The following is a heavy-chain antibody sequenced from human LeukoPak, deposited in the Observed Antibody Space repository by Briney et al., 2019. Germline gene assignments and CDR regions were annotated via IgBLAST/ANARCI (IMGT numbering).Heavy chain of an antibody. CDR1: GGSFSGYY. CDR2: INHSGST. J-gene: IGHJ4*02. D-gene: IGHD4-17*01. V-gene: IGHV4-34*01. CDR3: ARGDPLGVDYGDYAQPDY. Sequence: SETLSLTCAVYGGSFSGYYWSWIRQPPGKGLEWIGEINHSGSTNYNPSLKSRVTISVDTSKNQFSLKLSSVTAADTAVYYCARGDPLGVDYGDYAQPDYWGQGTLVTVSS.